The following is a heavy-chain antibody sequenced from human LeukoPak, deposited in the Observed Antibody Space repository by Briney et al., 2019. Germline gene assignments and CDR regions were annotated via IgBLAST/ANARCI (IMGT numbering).Heavy chain of an antibody. CDR1: GGSISSYY. D-gene: IGHD6-13*01. J-gene: IGHJ4*02. V-gene: IGHV4-59*01. CDR2: IYYSGSS. CDR3: ARSIGAVWYFDY. Sequence: SETLSLTCTVSGGSISSYYWSWIRQPPGKGLEWIGYIYYSGSSNYNPSLKSRVTISIATSKSQFSLKLSSVTAADTAIYYCARSIGAVWYFDYWGQGTLVTVSS.